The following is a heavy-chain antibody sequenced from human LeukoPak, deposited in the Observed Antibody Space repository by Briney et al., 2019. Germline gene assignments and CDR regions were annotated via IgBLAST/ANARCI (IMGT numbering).Heavy chain of an antibody. CDR2: IIPIFGTA. J-gene: IGHJ4*02. CDR1: GGTFSSYA. Sequence: GSSVKVSCKASGGTFSSYAISWVRQVPGQGLEWMGGIIPIFGTANYAQKFQGRVTITTDESTSTAYMELSSLRSEDTAVYYCAREDTSGSGSTFDYWGQGTLVTVSS. D-gene: IGHD3-10*01. V-gene: IGHV1-69*05. CDR3: AREDTSGSGSTFDY.